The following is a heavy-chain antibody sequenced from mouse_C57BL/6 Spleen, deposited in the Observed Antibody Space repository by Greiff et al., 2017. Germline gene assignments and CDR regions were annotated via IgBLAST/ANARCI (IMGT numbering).Heavy chain of an antibody. J-gene: IGHJ3*01. D-gene: IGHD2-3*01. CDR2: IDPSDSYT. CDR1: GYTFTSYW. V-gene: IGHV1-50*01. Sequence: QVQLQQSGAELVKPGASVKLSCKASGYTFTSYWMQWVKQRPGQGLEWIGEIDPSDSYTNYNQKFKGKATLTVDTSSSTAYMQLSSLTSEDSAVYYCARGDDGPWFAYWGQGTLVTVSA. CDR3: ARGDDGPWFAY.